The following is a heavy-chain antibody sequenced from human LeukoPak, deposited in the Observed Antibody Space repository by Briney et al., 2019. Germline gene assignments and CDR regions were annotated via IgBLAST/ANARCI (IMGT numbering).Heavy chain of an antibody. CDR2: IYPGDSDT. D-gene: IGHD6-13*01. J-gene: IGHJ3*02. V-gene: IGHV5-51*01. CDR1: GYSFTSYW. CDR3: ARLPSYSSSWYPEVAFDI. Sequence: GESLQISCKGSGYSFTSYWIGWVRQMPGKGLEWMGIIYPGDSDTRYSPSFQGQVTISADKSISTAYLQWSSLKASDTAMYYCARLPSYSSSWYPEVAFDIWGQGTMVTVSS.